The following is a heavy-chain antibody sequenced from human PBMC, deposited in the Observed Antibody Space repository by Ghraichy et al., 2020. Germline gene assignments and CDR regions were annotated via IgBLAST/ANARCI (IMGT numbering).Heavy chain of an antibody. Sequence: GGSLRLSCAASGFTFSRYWLNWVRQAPGKGLEWVANIQQDGSAKYYVDSVKGRFTISRDSANNSLYLQMNSLRAEDTAVYYCARGADSGGWYPAYWGQGTLVTGPS. J-gene: IGHJ4*02. D-gene: IGHD6-19*01. CDR2: IQQDGSAK. V-gene: IGHV3-7*01. CDR1: GFTFSRYW. CDR3: ARGADSGGWYPAY.